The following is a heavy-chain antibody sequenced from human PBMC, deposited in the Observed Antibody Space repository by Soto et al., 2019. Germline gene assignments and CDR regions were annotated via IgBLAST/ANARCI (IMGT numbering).Heavy chain of an antibody. CDR3: TYSSGWFSPDY. J-gene: IGHJ4*02. D-gene: IGHD6-19*01. V-gene: IGHV1-69*02. CDR2: IIPILGIA. CDR1: GGTFSSYT. Sequence: SVKVSCKASGGTFSSYTISWVRQAPGQGLEWMGRIIPILGIANYAQKYQGRVTITADKSTSTTYMELSSFISEDTAVYYCTYSSGWFSPDYWGQGTLVTVSS.